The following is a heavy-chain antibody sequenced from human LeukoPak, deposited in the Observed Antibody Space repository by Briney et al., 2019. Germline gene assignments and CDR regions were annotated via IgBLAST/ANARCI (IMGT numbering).Heavy chain of an antibody. CDR2: LSPNSGNT. J-gene: IGHJ5*02. V-gene: IGHV1-8*03. Sequence: GASVKVSCKASGYTFSTYDINWVRQASGQGLEWMGWLSPNSGNTGYSQKFQGRVTITRNTSISTAYMELSSLRSEDTAVYYCARGWTLVGFGPWGQGTLVTVSS. CDR1: GYTFSTYD. D-gene: IGHD4-23*01. CDR3: ARGWTLVGFGP.